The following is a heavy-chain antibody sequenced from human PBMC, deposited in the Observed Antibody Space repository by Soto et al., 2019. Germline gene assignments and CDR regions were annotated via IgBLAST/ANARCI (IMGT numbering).Heavy chain of an antibody. Sequence: SVKVSCKASGFTLSSSAVHWVRQARGQRLEWIGWVVVGSGNTDYAQEFQDRVTITRDMSTSTTYRELSSLTSEDTAVYYCAADPYYYDSSSYYSFDYWGQGTLVTVSS. J-gene: IGHJ4*02. CDR3: AADPYYYDSSSYYSFDY. V-gene: IGHV1-58*01. CDR2: VVVGSGNT. D-gene: IGHD3-22*01. CDR1: GFTLSSSA.